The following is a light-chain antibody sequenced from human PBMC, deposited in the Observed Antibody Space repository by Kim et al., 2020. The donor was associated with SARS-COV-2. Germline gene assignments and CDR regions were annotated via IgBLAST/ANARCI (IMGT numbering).Light chain of an antibody. Sequence: EIVLTQSPGTLSLSPGERATLSCRASQSVDSDFLAWYQQRPGHSPRLLIYGTSSRATGIPDRFSGSGSGTDFTLTINRLEPEDFAVYYCLQYGDSRFTFGPGTKVDIK. J-gene: IGKJ3*01. CDR3: LQYGDSRFT. V-gene: IGKV3-20*01. CDR2: GTS. CDR1: QSVDSDF.